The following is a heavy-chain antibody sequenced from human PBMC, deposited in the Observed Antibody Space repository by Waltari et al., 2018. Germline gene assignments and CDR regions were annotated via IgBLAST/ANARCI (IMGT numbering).Heavy chain of an antibody. D-gene: IGHD3-10*01. V-gene: IGHV3-30*18. CDR1: VFSFSYFD. CDR3: AKERFPLGSNNYRPDS. J-gene: IGHJ4*02. Sequence: QVQLVESGGGVVQPGRSLRLSCATSVFSFSYFDFHWVRQAPGKGLQWMGIISFDGARKFYADSVKGRFTITRDYSNNTVFLHMNSLRAEDTAVYYCAKERFPLGSNNYRPDSWGQGTLVTVSS. CDR2: ISFDGARK.